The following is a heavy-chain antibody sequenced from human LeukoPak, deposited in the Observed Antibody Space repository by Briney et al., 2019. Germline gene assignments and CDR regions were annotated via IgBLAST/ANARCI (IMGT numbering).Heavy chain of an antibody. CDR2: IYYSGST. J-gene: IGHJ3*02. CDR3: ARDPSYYYGSGSYYEGDVFDI. D-gene: IGHD3-10*01. CDR1: SGSISNYY. V-gene: IGHV4-59*13. Sequence: SETLSLTCTVSSGSISNYYWSWIRQPPGKGLEWIGCIYYSGSTKYNPSLKSRVTISIDTSKNQFSLKLSSVTAADTAVYYCARDPSYYYGSGSYYEGDVFDIWGQGTMVTVSS.